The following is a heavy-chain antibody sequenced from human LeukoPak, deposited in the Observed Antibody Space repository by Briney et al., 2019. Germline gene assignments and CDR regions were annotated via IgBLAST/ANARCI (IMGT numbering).Heavy chain of an antibody. V-gene: IGHV1-18*01. D-gene: IGHD3-16*02. CDR1: GYTFTSYG. CDR2: ISAYNGNT. J-gene: IGHJ4*02. CDR3: VRAIQPKYYDYVWGSYRRKHHFDY. Sequence: ASVKVSCKASGYTFTSYGISWVRQAPGQGLEWMGWISAYNGNTNYAQKLQGRVTMTTDTSTSTAYMELRSLRSDDTAVYYCVRAIQPKYYDYVWGSYRRKHHFDYWGQGTLVTVSS.